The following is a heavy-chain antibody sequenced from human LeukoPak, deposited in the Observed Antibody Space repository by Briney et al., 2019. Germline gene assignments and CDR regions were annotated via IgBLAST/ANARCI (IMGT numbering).Heavy chain of an antibody. V-gene: IGHV3-23*01. CDR3: AKDQTYGSMDV. CDR2: MSVIGGST. CDR1: GYTFSSYA. D-gene: IGHD4-17*01. J-gene: IGHJ6*03. Sequence: GGSLRLSCAASGYTFSSYAMTWVRQAPGKGLEWVSDMSVIGGSTYYADSVKGRFTISRDNSKNTLYLQMNSLRAEDTAVYYCAKDQTYGSMDVWGKGITVTVSS.